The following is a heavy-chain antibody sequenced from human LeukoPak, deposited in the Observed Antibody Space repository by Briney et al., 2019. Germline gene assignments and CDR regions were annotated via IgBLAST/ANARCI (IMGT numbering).Heavy chain of an antibody. CDR3: AKDADGDTAMLIDY. CDR2: INSDGSTT. V-gene: IGHV3-74*01. CDR1: GFTFSNYW. J-gene: IGHJ4*02. Sequence: GGSLRLSCAASGFTFSNYWMHWVRQAPGKGLVWVSRINSDGSTTNYADSVKGRFTISRDNSKNTLYLQMNSLRAEDTAVYYCAKDADGDTAMLIDYWGQGTLVTVSS. D-gene: IGHD5-18*01.